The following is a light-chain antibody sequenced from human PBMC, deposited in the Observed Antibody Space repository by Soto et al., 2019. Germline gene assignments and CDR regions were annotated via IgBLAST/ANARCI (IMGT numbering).Light chain of an antibody. CDR3: QQYNNWWT. V-gene: IGKV3-15*01. Sequence: EIVMTQSPATLSVSPGKRDTLSCRSCQSFISTLAWYQHKPGQAPRLLIYGASTRAIGFPARFSCSGSGTEFSFTFSSLQSEDFAVYYCQQYNNWWTFGQGTKVDIK. CDR1: QSFIST. CDR2: GAS. J-gene: IGKJ1*01.